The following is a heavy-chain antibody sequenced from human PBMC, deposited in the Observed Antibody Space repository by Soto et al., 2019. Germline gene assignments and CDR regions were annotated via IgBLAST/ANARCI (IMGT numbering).Heavy chain of an antibody. CDR1: GYTFTTYG. CDR2: LSTYNGNT. CDR3: ARRPTDYYDNSGNYFLDY. J-gene: IGHJ4*02. D-gene: IGHD3-22*01. V-gene: IGHV1-18*01. Sequence: QVQLVQSGAEVKKPGASVKVSCKASGYTFTTYGMSWVRQAPGQGLDWMGWLSTYNGNTKYSERLQGRVTMTSDTTTSTAYMELRSLRSDDTAVYYCARRPTDYYDNSGNYFLDYWGQGTLVTVSS.